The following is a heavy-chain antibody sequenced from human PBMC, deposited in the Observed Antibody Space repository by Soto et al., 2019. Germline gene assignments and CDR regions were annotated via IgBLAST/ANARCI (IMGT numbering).Heavy chain of an antibody. J-gene: IGHJ4*02. Sequence: GGSLRLSCAASGFTFSSYGMHWVRQAPGKGLEWVAVIWYDGSNKYYADSVKGRFTISRDNSKNTLYLQMNSLRAEDTAVYYCARGPTVTTVYFDYWGQGTLVTV. V-gene: IGHV3-33*01. CDR1: GFTFSSYG. D-gene: IGHD4-17*01. CDR2: IWYDGSNK. CDR3: ARGPTVTTVYFDY.